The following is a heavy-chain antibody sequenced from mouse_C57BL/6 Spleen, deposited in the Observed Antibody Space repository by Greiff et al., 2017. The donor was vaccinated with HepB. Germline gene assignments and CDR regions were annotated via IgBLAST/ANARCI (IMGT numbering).Heavy chain of an antibody. CDR3: ARWFSYYFDY. J-gene: IGHJ2*01. CDR2: INPYNGGT. CDR1: GYTFTDYY. D-gene: IGHD2-2*01. Sequence: EVQLQQSGPVLVKPGASVKMSCKASGYTFTDYYMNWVKQSHGKSLEWIGVINPYNGGTSYNQKFKGKATLTVDKSSSTAYMELNSLTSEDSAVYYCARWFSYYFDYWGQGTTLTVSS. V-gene: IGHV1-19*01.